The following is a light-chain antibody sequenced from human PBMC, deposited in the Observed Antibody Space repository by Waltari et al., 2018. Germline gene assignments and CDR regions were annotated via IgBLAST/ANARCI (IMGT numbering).Light chain of an antibody. CDR2: AVT. J-gene: IGLJ2*01. CDR1: SSDIGGYNY. V-gene: IGLV2-14*03. CDR3: GSYRSSALEAI. Sequence: QSALTQPAAVSGSPGPSITISCTGTSSDIGGYNYVSWYQQHPGKAPKLMIYAVTNRPSGVSNRFSGSKFGNTASLTISGLQAEDEAAYYCGSYRSSALEAIFGGGTKLTVL.